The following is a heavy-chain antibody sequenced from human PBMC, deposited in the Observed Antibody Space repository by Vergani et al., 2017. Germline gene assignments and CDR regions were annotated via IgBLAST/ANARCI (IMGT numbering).Heavy chain of an antibody. D-gene: IGHD3-22*01. J-gene: IGHJ4*02. V-gene: IGHV3-48*04. Sequence: EVQLVESGGGLVQPGGSLRLSCAASGFTFSSYSMNWVRQAPGKGLEWVSYISSSSSTIYYADSVKGRFTISRDNAKNSRYLQMNSLRAEDTAVYYCARDSDSSGYKKGWSEIDYWGQGTLVTVSS. CDR1: GFTFSSYS. CDR2: ISSSSSTI. CDR3: ARDSDSSGYKKGWSEIDY.